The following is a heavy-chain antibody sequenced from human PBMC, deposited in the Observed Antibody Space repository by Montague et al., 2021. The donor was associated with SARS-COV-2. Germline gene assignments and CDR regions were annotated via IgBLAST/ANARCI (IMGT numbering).Heavy chain of an antibody. V-gene: IGHV4-39*02. CDR1: GGSISSNNYY. CDR3: ARRGRKPLPVTTTLGVFDI. J-gene: IGHJ3*02. D-gene: IGHD4-17*01. Sequence: SETLSLTCTVSGGSISSNNYYWDWIRQPPGKGLEWIGSIYYSGSTYYNPSLKSRVTISVDTSKNHFSLKLNSVTAADTAVYYCARRGRKPLPVTTTLGVFDIWGQGTLVTVS. CDR2: IYYSGST.